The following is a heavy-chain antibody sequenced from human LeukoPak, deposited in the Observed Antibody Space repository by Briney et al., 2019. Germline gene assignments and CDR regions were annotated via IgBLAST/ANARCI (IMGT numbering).Heavy chain of an antibody. V-gene: IGHV3-30*03. Sequence: GGSLRLSCAVSGFTFSSYGMHWVRQAPGQGLERVAVISYDGSNIYYADSVKGRFTISRDNSKNTLFLQMNSLRADDTAVYYCATGCSGGSCYGYFQHWGQGTLVTVSS. D-gene: IGHD2-15*01. CDR2: ISYDGSNI. J-gene: IGHJ1*01. CDR3: ATGCSGGSCYGYFQH. CDR1: GFTFSSYG.